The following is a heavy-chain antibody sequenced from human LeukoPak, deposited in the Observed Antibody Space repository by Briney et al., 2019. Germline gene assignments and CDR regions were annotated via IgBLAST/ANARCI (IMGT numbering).Heavy chain of an antibody. D-gene: IGHD3-22*01. CDR1: GYTFTSYY. V-gene: IGHV1-46*01. Sequence: EASVKVSCKASGYTFTSYYMHWVRQAPGQGLEWMGIINPSGGSTSYAQKFHGRVTMTRDTSTSTVYMELSSLRSEDTAVYYCARDNTNRDYYDSSGYDYGMDVWGQGTTVTVSS. CDR2: INPSGGST. J-gene: IGHJ6*02. CDR3: ARDNTNRDYYDSSGYDYGMDV.